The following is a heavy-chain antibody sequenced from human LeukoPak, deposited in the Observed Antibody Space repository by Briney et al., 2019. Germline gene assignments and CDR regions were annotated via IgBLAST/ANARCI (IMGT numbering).Heavy chain of an antibody. CDR2: INSRETQK. D-gene: IGHD5-18*01. J-gene: IGHJ4*02. V-gene: IGHV3-21*04. Sequence: PGGSLRLSCAASGFTFSSYGMHWVRQAPGKGLEWVASINSRETQKDYADSVRGRFTISRDNAKSALYLQLHSLRVDDTAVYFCARDRYGLFDFWGPGTLVTVSS. CDR1: GFTFSSYG. CDR3: ARDRYGLFDF.